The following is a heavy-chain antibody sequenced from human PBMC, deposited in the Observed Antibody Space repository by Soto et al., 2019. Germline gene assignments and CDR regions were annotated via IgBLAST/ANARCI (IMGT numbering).Heavy chain of an antibody. V-gene: IGHV1-18*01. CDR2: ISLYSDGT. CDR3: ARVVPGAEAWFGP. D-gene: IGHD2-2*01. CDR1: GYTFSNYG. Sequence: AASVKVSCKTSGYTFSNYGITWVRQAPGQPLEWLGWISLYSDGTNYAQKFQGRVSMTTDTSTTTAYMELRSLRSDDTAVYYCARVVPGAEAWFGPWGQCTVVTVSS. J-gene: IGHJ5*02.